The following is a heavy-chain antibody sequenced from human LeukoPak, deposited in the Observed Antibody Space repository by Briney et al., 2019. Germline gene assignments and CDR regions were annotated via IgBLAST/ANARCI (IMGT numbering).Heavy chain of an antibody. D-gene: IGHD3-22*01. CDR2: ISSSGSTI. CDR3: ARDPPYYYDSSGYEGGDY. V-gene: IGHV3-48*03. CDR1: GFTFSSYE. J-gene: IGHJ4*02. Sequence: GGSLRLSCAASGFTFSSYEMNWVRQPPGKGLEWVSYISSSGSTIYYADSVKGRFTISRDNAKNSLYLQMNSLRAEDTAVYYCARDPPYYYDSSGYEGGDYWGQGTLVTVSS.